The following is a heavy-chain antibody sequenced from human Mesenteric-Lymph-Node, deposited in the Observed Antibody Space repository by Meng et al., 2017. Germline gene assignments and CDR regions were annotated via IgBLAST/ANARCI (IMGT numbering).Heavy chain of an antibody. V-gene: IGHV3-11*01. J-gene: IGHJ4*02. D-gene: IGHD6-19*01. CDR2: ISGSTSDF. Sequence: GGPLRLSCVAPGFTFSDYYLSWTRQAPGKGLEWVSYISGSTSDFYYADSVKGRFTISRDNAKNSLYLQMNSVRAEDAAVYYCARVISGYTSGYYADYWGQGTLVTVSS. CDR1: GFTFSDYY. CDR3: ARVISGYTSGYYADY.